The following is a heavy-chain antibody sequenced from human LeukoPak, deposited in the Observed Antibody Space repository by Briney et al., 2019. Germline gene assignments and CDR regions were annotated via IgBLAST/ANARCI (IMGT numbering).Heavy chain of an antibody. V-gene: IGHV4-39*01. CDR3: ARQGIGSSGWDDY. D-gene: IGHD6-19*01. CDR1: GGSISSSSYY. J-gene: IGHJ4*02. Sequence: SETLSLTCTVSGGSISSSSYYWGWIRQPPGKGLEWIGSISYSGSTYYNPSLKSRVTISVDTSKNQFSLKLSSVTAADTAVYYCARQGIGSSGWDDYWGQGTLVTVSS. CDR2: ISYSGST.